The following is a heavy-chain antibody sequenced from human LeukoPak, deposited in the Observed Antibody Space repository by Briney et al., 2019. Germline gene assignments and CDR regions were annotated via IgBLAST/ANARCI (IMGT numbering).Heavy chain of an antibody. V-gene: IGHV4-30-4*01. CDR1: GGSISSSSYY. CDR2: IYYSGST. D-gene: IGHD3-22*01. CDR3: ARDPAGMIDPDFQH. J-gene: IGHJ1*01. Sequence: SETLSLTCTVSGGSISSSSYYWSWIRQPPGKGLEWIGYIYYSGSTYYNPSLKSRVTISVDTSKNQFSLKLSSVTAADTAVYYCARDPAGMIDPDFQHWGQGTLVTVSS.